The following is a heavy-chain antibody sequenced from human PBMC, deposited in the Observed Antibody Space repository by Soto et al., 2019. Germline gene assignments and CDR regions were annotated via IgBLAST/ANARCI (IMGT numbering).Heavy chain of an antibody. D-gene: IGHD3-22*01. Sequence: EVPLVESGGGLVQPGRSLRLSCAASGFTFDDYAMHWVRQRPGRGLEWVSGITWNSDEIGYPDSVKGRFSISRDNDKKYLYLQMNSVRPDDTPLYYCAGSRGFDSSGYSGYYYGMDVWGQGTTVTVSS. CDR3: AGSRGFDSSGYSGYYYGMDV. V-gene: IGHV3-9*01. CDR2: ITWNSDEI. J-gene: IGHJ6*02. CDR1: GFTFDDYA.